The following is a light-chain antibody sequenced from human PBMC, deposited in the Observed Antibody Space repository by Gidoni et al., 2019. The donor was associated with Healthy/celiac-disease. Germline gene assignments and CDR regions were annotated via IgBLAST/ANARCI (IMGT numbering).Light chain of an antibody. Sequence: QSALTPPASVSGSPGQSITISCTGTSSDVGGYNYVSWYQQHPGKAPKLMIYDVSNRPSGVSNRFSGSKSVNTASLTISGLQAEDEADYYCSSYTSSSTVVVFGGGTKLTVL. J-gene: IGLJ2*01. V-gene: IGLV2-14*03. CDR3: SSYTSSSTVVV. CDR1: SSDVGGYNY. CDR2: DVS.